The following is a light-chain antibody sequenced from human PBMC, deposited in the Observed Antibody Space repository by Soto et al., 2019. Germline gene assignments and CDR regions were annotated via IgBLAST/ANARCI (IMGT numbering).Light chain of an antibody. Sequence: EIVMTQSPVILSVSPGETATLSCRASQSVSSNLAWYQQKPGQAPRLLIYGASTRATDIPARFSGSGSGTEFTQTISSLQSEDFAVYYCQQYNNFSTFGQGTKVEIK. CDR1: QSVSSN. CDR2: GAS. V-gene: IGKV3-15*01. CDR3: QQYNNFST. J-gene: IGKJ1*01.